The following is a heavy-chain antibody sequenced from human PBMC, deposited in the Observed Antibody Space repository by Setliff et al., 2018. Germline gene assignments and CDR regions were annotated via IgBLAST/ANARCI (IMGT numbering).Heavy chain of an antibody. CDR1: GFTFSNYW. J-gene: IGHJ4*02. V-gene: IGHV3-74*01. Sequence: PGGSLRLSCTASGFTFSNYWMHWVRQAPGKGLIWVSRITRDGSETSYADSVKGRFTVSRDNAKNTLYLQMNSLRADDTAVYYCARETAVAGQYYSDYCGQGTLVTVSS. CDR3: ARETAVAGQYYSDY. CDR2: ITRDGSET. D-gene: IGHD6-19*01.